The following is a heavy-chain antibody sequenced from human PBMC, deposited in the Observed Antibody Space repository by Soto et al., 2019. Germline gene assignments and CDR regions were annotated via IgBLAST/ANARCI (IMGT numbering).Heavy chain of an antibody. CDR2: INPNSGGT. Sequence: ASVKVSCKAYGGIFSIHATTWVRQAPGQGLEWMGWINPNSGGTKYAPKFQGGVTMTRDTSITTAYMELSRLRSGDTAVYYCAREPATAKPEGVDFWGQGTLVTVSS. J-gene: IGHJ4*02. CDR3: AREPATAKPEGVDF. V-gene: IGHV1-2*02. D-gene: IGHD1-1*01. CDR1: GGIFSIHA.